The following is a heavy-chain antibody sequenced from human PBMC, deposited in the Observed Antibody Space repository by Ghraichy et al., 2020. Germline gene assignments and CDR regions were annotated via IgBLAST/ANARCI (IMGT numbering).Heavy chain of an antibody. CDR3: ARVPLGFSGSYHLFSDS. V-gene: IGHV1-18*04. CDR1: GYTFTDYA. J-gene: IGHJ4*02. Sequence: ASVKVSCKASGYTFTDYAISWVRQAPGQGLEWVGWINAYSGNRNYNQNLQGRAILTTDTSTRTAFMELRSLRSDDTAVYYCARVPLGFSGSYHLFSDSWGQGTLVTVSS. CDR2: INAYSGNR. D-gene: IGHD3-22*01.